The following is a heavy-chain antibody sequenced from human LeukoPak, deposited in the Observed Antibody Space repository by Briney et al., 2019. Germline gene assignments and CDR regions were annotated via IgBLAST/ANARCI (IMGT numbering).Heavy chain of an antibody. CDR2: IYYSGST. CDR1: GGSFSSYS. CDR3: ARPVRRVGYYDQYMDV. V-gene: IGHV4-59*08. Sequence: PSETLSLTCTISGGSFSSYSWSWIRQPPGKALEWIGFIYYSGSTNYNPSLKSRVSISLDTSNIQFSLNLRYVTAADTAVYYCARPVRRVGYYDQYMDVWGKGTTVIVSS. J-gene: IGHJ6*03. D-gene: IGHD1-26*01.